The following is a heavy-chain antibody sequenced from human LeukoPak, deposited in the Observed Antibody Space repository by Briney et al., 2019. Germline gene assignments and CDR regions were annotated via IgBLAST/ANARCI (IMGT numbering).Heavy chain of an antibody. V-gene: IGHV3-30*02. CDR3: AKDGHWTFDY. CDR1: GFTFSSFG. J-gene: IGHJ4*02. D-gene: IGHD1-1*01. CDR2: LGHEGTNK. Sequence: GGSLRLSCAASGFTFSSFGTHWVRQAPGKGLAWVAFLGHEGTNKYYAESVKGRFTISRDDSKNTLFLQMDSLRPEDTAVYYCAKDGHWTFDYWGQGTLVTASS.